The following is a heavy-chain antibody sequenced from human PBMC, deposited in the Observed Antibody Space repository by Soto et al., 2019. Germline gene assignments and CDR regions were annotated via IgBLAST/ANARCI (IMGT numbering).Heavy chain of an antibody. CDR1: GDSVSSNIDA. Sequence: PSETLSLTCGISGDSVSSNIDAWNWIRQSPSRGLEWLGRTYYRSQWYYEYAPSVRSRITINPDTSKNQYSLQLNYVTPEDTDVYYCARGRFKSFDFWGQGTMVTVS. CDR3: ARGRFKSFDF. V-gene: IGHV6-1*01. CDR2: TYYRSQWYY. D-gene: IGHD3-3*01. J-gene: IGHJ3*01.